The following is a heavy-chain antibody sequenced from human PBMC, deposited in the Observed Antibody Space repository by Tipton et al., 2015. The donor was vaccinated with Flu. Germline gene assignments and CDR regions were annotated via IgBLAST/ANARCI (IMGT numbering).Heavy chain of an antibody. CDR3: ARQVDSATDYFDL. CDR2: IYTGGST. Sequence: GSLRLSCAASGLTVSSNYISWVRQAPGKGLQWVSVIYTGGSTYYTPSVRGRLTVTKDNTKNTVYLQMNSLRAEDTALYYCARQVDSATDYFDLWCQGTRVTVSS. V-gene: IGHV3-66*04. D-gene: IGHD2-15*01. J-gene: IGHJ5*02. CDR1: GLTVSSNY.